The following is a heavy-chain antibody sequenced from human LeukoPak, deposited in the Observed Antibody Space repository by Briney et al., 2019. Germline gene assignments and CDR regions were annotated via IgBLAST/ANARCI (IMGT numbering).Heavy chain of an antibody. CDR3: ARDSQGGGYYYFFATDV. CDR2: VSYDGKKE. CDR1: RFTFSDYG. Sequence: GGSLRLSCAASRFTFSDYGMQWVRQGPGKGLEWVAVVSYDGKKEIYAESVKGRFTISRDNSKNMLFLEMNSLRVEDTAVYYCARDSQGGGYYYFFATDVWGQGTTVTVSS. D-gene: IGHD3-22*01. J-gene: IGHJ6*02. V-gene: IGHV3-30*03.